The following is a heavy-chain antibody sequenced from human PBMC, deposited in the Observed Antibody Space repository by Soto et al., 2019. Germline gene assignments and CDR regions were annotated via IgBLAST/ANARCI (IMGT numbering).Heavy chain of an antibody. Sequence: GGSLRLSCAASGFTFSSYSMNWVRQAPGKGLEWVSYISSSGSTIYYADSVKGRFTISRDNAKNSLYLQMNSLRAEDTAVYYCARATRYYDFLGDYYYYGMDVWGHGTTVTVSS. CDR1: GFTFSSYS. CDR3: ARATRYYDFLGDYYYYGMDV. J-gene: IGHJ6*02. D-gene: IGHD3-3*01. CDR2: ISSSGSTI. V-gene: IGHV3-48*04.